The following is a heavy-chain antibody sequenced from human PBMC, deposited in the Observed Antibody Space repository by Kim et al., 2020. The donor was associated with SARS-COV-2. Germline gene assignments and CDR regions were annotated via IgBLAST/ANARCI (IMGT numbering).Heavy chain of an antibody. Sequence: LKSRVTLSVDTSKNQVSLKLSSVTAADTAVYYCARGITIFGVVTNGMDVWGQGTTVTVSS. J-gene: IGHJ6*02. V-gene: IGHV4-31*02. D-gene: IGHD3-3*01. CDR3: ARGITIFGVVTNGMDV.